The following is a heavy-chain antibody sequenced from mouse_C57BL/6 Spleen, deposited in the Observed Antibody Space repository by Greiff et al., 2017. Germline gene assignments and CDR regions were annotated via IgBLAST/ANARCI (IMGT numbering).Heavy chain of an antibody. J-gene: IGHJ3*01. CDR2: ISDGGSYT. Sequence: EVQLVESGGGLVKPGGSLKLSCAASGFTFSSYAMSWVRQTPEKRLEWVATISDGGSYTYYPDNVKGRFTISRDNAKNNLYLQMSHLKSEDTAMYYCAREPWFAYWGQGTLVTVSA. V-gene: IGHV5-4*01. CDR1: GFTFSSYA. CDR3: AREPWFAY.